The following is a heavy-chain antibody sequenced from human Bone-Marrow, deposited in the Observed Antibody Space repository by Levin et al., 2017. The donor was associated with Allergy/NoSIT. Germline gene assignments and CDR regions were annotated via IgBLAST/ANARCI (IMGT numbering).Heavy chain of an antibody. V-gene: IGHV3-48*02. J-gene: IGHJ5*02. CDR1: GFTLSHYS. D-gene: IGHD6-19*01. Sequence: GGSLRLSCAASGFTLSHYSMVWVRQAPGKGLEWLSYITTDSAIIHYADSVKGRFTMSRDNAKNSLYLQMDSLRDDDTAFYYCPRVYSSGWYRDWFDPWGQGTLVTVSA. CDR3: PRVYSSGWYRDWFDP. CDR2: ITTDSAII.